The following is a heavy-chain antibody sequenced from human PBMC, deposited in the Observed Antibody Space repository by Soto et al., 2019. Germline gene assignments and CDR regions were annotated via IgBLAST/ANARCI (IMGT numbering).Heavy chain of an antibody. V-gene: IGHV4-31*03. CDR2: IYNSGST. Sequence: SETLSLTCTVPGGSISSGDYYWSWIRQHPGKGLEWIGHIYNSGSTYYNPSLKSRVTISVDTSKNQFSLKLNSVTAADTAVYYCARHRSDFLFDPWGQGTLVTVSS. CDR3: ARHRSDFLFDP. CDR1: GGSISSGDYY. D-gene: IGHD2-15*01. J-gene: IGHJ5*02.